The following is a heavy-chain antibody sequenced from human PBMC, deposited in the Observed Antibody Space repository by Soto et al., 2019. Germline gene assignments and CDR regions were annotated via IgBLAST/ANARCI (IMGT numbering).Heavy chain of an antibody. CDR3: ARDPHLSHYDILTGPDAFDI. D-gene: IGHD3-9*01. V-gene: IGHV4-39*07. Sequence: TSETLSLTCTVSGGSISSSSYYWGWIRQPPGKGLEWIGNIYYSGSTNYNPSLKSRVTISVDTSKNQFSLKLSSVTAADTAVYYCARDPHLSHYDILTGPDAFDIWGQGTMVTVSS. J-gene: IGHJ3*02. CDR1: GGSISSSSYY. CDR2: IYYSGST.